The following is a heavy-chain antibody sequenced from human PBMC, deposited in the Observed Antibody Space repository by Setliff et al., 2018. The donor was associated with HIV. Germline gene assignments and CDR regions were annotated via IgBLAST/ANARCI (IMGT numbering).Heavy chain of an antibody. CDR3: ARGDTYYHDRSGYVKSALDAFDI. CDR1: GGSISSYY. V-gene: IGHV4-59*08. D-gene: IGHD3-22*01. J-gene: IGHJ3*02. Sequence: KPSETLSLTCTVSGGSISSYYWSWIRQPPGKGLEWIGYIYYSGSTNYNPSLKSRVTISVDMSKNQFSLNLNSVTAADTAVYHCARGDTYYHDRSGYVKSALDAFDIWGRGTLVTVSS. CDR2: IYYSGST.